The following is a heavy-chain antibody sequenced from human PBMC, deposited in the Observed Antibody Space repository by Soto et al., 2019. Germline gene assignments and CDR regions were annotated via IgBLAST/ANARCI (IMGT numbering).Heavy chain of an antibody. V-gene: IGHV1-69*01. Sequence: QVQLVQSGAEVRKPGSSVKVSCQSFGGSFSSYAFSWVRQAPGQGLEWMGGLIVILGTTNYAQKFKGRVTFTADESTSTAYMEVSSLESEDTAIYYCASGYYDRSGYSIDYWGQGTQVTFAS. J-gene: IGHJ4*02. CDR2: LIVILGTT. D-gene: IGHD3-22*01. CDR3: ASGYYDRSGYSIDY. CDR1: GGSFSSYA.